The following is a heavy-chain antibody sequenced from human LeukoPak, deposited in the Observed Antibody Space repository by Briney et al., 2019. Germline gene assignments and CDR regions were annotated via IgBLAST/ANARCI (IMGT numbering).Heavy chain of an antibody. V-gene: IGHV1-18*04. J-gene: IGHJ4*02. CDR2: ISPYNGNT. CDR1: GYTFTGYY. Sequence: ASVKVSCKASGYTFTGYYMHWVRQAPGQGLEWMGWISPYNGNTNYEQKFQGRVTMATDISTSTAYMELRSLISDDTAVYYCARDIGYSGYDPYYFDYWGQGSLVTVSS. CDR3: ARDIGYSGYDPYYFDY. D-gene: IGHD5-12*01.